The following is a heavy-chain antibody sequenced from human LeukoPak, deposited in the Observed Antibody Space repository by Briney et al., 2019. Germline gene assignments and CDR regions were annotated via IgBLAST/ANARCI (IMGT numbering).Heavy chain of an antibody. J-gene: IGHJ5*02. D-gene: IGHD1-26*01. CDR2: INWNGGST. Sequence: GGSLRLSCAASGFTFSSYEMNWVRQAPGKGLEWVSGINWNGGSTGYADSVKGRFIISRDNAKNSLYLQMNSLRAEDTALYYCARRIVGATNWFDPWGQGTLVTVSS. CDR1: GFTFSSYE. CDR3: ARRIVGATNWFDP. V-gene: IGHV3-20*04.